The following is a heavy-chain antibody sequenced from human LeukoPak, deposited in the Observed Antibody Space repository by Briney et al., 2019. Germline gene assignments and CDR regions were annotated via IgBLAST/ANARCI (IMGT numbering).Heavy chain of an antibody. J-gene: IGHJ4*02. Sequence: PGGSLRLSCAASGFTSSSYGIHWVRQAPGKGPEWVAVISYDGSNKYYADSVKGRFTISRDNSKNTLSLQMNSLRAEDTAVYYCAKKWWELRDWFDYWGQGTLVTVSS. D-gene: IGHD1-26*01. V-gene: IGHV3-30*18. CDR2: ISYDGSNK. CDR1: GFTSSSYG. CDR3: AKKWWELRDWFDY.